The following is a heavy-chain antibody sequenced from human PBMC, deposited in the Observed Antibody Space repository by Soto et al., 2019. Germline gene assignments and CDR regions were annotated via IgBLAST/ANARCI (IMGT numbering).Heavy chain of an antibody. J-gene: IGHJ5*02. Sequence: GESLKISCKGSGYSFTSYWIGWVRQMPGKGLEWMGIIYPGDSDTRYSPSFQGQVTISADKSISTAYLQWSSLKASDTAMYYCPRHLAIAAAGTGWFDPWSEGTLGTVSS. V-gene: IGHV5-51*01. CDR2: IYPGDSDT. CDR3: PRHLAIAAAGTGWFDP. D-gene: IGHD6-13*01. CDR1: GYSFTSYW.